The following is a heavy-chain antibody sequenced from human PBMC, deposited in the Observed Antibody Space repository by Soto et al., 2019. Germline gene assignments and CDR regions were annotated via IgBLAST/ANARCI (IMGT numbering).Heavy chain of an antibody. CDR2: ISAHNGNT. Sequence: QVHLVQSGAEVKKPGASVKVSCKGSGYAFTTYGITWVRQAPGQGLEWMGWISAHNGNTNYAQKRQGRVTVTRDTSTSTAYMELRSLRSDGTAVYYCARGRYGDYWGQGALVPVSS. D-gene: IGHD1-1*01. J-gene: IGHJ4*02. V-gene: IGHV1-18*01. CDR3: ARGRYGDY. CDR1: GYAFTTYG.